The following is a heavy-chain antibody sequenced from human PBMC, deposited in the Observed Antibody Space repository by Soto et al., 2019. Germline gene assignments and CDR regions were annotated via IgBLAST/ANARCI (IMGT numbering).Heavy chain of an antibody. V-gene: IGHV4-34*01. Sequence: SETLSLTCAVYGGSFSGYYWSWIRQPPGKGLEWIGEINHSGSTNYNPSLKSRVTISVDTSKNQFSLKLSSVTAADTAVYYCACAGSGSYPFDYWGQGTLVTVSS. CDR2: INHSGST. D-gene: IGHD3-10*01. CDR1: GGSFSGYY. CDR3: ACAGSGSYPFDY. J-gene: IGHJ4*02.